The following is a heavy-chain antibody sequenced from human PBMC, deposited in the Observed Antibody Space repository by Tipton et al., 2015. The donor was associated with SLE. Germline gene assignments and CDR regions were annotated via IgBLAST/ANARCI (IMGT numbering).Heavy chain of an antibody. D-gene: IGHD4-17*01. V-gene: IGHV4-38-2*01. CDR3: ARHGPVTTAGAFDI. J-gene: IGHJ3*02. Sequence: TLSLTCAVSGYSISSGYYWGWIRQPPGKGLEWIGSIYHSGSTYYNPSLKSRVTISVDTSKNQFSLKLSSVTAADTAVYYCARHGPVTTAGAFDIWGQGTMVTVSS. CDR2: IYHSGST. CDR1: GYSISSGYY.